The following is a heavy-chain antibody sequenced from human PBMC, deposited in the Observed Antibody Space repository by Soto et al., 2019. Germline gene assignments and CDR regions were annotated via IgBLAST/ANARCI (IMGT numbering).Heavy chain of an antibody. CDR1: GFTFSSCT. D-gene: IGHD2-15*01. V-gene: IGHV3-21*06. Sequence: EVHLVESGGGLVKPGGSLRLSCAVSGFTFSSCTMNWVRQAPGKGLEWVSSISPSSGHIYYADSVKGRFTISRDNAKNSLVLQINSLRGEDTAVYYCSGCSGGACHKNYGMDVWGQGTTVTVSS. J-gene: IGHJ6*02. CDR3: SGCSGGACHKNYGMDV. CDR2: ISPSSGHI.